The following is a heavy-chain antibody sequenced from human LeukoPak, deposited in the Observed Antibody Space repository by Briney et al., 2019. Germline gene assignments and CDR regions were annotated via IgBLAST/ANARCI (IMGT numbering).Heavy chain of an antibody. D-gene: IGHD6-6*01. Sequence: GGSLRLSCAASGFTFDDYGMSWVRQAPGKGLEWVSGINWNGGSTGYADSVKGRFTISRDNAKNSVYLEMNSLRAEDTAVYYCARVSSSMGGAADYWGQGTLVTVSS. J-gene: IGHJ4*02. V-gene: IGHV3-20*04. CDR1: GFTFDDYG. CDR2: INWNGGST. CDR3: ARVSSSMGGAADY.